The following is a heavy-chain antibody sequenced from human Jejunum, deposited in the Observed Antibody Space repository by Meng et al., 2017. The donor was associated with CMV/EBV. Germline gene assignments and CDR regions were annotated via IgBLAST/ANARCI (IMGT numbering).Heavy chain of an antibody. Sequence: ETMGGVRQVPGKGLEWVSSISTHSTYIAYADSVKGRFTISRDNAKNSLYLQVDSLRAEETAVYYCASGFCGSTTCYREFDYWGQGTRVTVSS. V-gene: IGHV3-21*01. CDR2: ISTHSTYI. CDR3: ASGFCGSTTCYREFDY. J-gene: IGHJ4*02. CDR1: ET. D-gene: IGHD2-2*01.